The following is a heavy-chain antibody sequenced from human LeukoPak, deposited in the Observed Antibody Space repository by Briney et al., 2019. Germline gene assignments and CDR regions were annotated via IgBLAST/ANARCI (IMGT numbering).Heavy chain of an antibody. V-gene: IGHV1-2*04. CDR2: INPNSGGT. Sequence: ASVKVSCKSSGYTFTGYYMHWVRQAPGQGLEWMGWINPNSGGTNYAQKFQGWVTMTRDTSISTAYMELSRLRSDDTAVYYCARQAGDDAFDIWGQGTMVTVSS. CDR3: ARQAGDDAFDI. J-gene: IGHJ3*02. D-gene: IGHD6-19*01. CDR1: GYTFTGYY.